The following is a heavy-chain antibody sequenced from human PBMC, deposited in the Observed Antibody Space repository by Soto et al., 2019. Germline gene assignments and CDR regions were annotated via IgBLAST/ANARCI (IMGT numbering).Heavy chain of an antibody. CDR1: GYTFSKYV. J-gene: IGHJ4*02. D-gene: IGHD6-19*01. CDR3: VRLLVAGSATAFHC. V-gene: IGHV1-3*01. CDR2: INGGTGNT. Sequence: QVQLVQSGAEVKKSGASVTVSCKAVGYTFSKYVMHWVRQAPGQRPEWMGGINGGTGNTKYSEKFQGRVTFTRDTAAATAYMDLTSLRSEATAVYYCVRLLVAGSATAFHCWGQGTLVTVSS.